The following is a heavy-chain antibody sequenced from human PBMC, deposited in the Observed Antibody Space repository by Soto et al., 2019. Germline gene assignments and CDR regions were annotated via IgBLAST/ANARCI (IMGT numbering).Heavy chain of an antibody. D-gene: IGHD2-2*01. CDR1: GYTFTNYG. CDR3: AREGLVLVPTTVNSDYYYYAMDV. CDR2: IGGYNGNT. Sequence: ASVKVSCKASGYTFTNYGFSWVRQAPGQGLEWMGWIGGYNGNTKYAEKFQGRVTMTTDTSTDTAHMELSSLRSEDTAVYYCAREGLVLVPTTVNSDYYYYAMDVWGQGTTVTVSS. V-gene: IGHV1-18*01. J-gene: IGHJ6*02.